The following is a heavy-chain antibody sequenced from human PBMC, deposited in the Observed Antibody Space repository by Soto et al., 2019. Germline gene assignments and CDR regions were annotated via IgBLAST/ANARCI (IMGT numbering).Heavy chain of an antibody. V-gene: IGHV1-3*01. Sequence: ASVKVSCKASGYTFTSYAMHWVRQAPGQRLEWMGWINAGNGNTKYSQKFQGRVTITRDTSASTAYMELSSLRSEDTAVYYCARLKGVVVAARGAFDIWGQGTMVTVSS. CDR3: ARLKGVVVAARGAFDI. CDR2: INAGNGNT. D-gene: IGHD2-15*01. J-gene: IGHJ3*02. CDR1: GYTFTSYA.